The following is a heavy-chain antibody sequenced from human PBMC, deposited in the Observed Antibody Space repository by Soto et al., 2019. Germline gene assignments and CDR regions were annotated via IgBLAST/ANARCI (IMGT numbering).Heavy chain of an antibody. Sequence: GGSLRLSCAASGFTVSSNYMSWVRQAPGKGLEWVSYISSSSSTIYYADSVKGRFTISRDNAKNSLYLQMNSLRAEDTAVYYCARDSMTGLNWFDPWGQGTLVTVSS. CDR3: ARDSMTGLNWFDP. D-gene: IGHD3-9*01. CDR1: GFTVSSNY. V-gene: IGHV3-48*01. CDR2: ISSSSSTI. J-gene: IGHJ5*02.